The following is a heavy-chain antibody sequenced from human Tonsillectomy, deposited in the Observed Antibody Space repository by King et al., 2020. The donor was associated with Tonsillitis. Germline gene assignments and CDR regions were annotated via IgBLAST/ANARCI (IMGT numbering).Heavy chain of an antibody. CDR1: GYSFTTYW. J-gene: IGHJ3*02. V-gene: IGHV5-51*03. CDR2: IYRGYSDT. CDR3: SRTVYRDNLYAFVI. D-gene: IGHD1-1*01. Sequence: QLVQSGAEVKKPGESLKISCKGSGYSFTTYWIGWARQMPGKGMEWRGMIYRGYSDTRYSPSFQGQVTISADKSTSTAYLQWSSLKAADTPMYYFSRTVYRDNLYAFVIWGQGTVVTVSS.